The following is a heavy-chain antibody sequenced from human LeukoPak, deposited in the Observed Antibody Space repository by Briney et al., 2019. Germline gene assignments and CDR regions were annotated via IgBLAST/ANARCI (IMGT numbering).Heavy chain of an antibody. J-gene: IGHJ3*02. CDR1: GGTFSSYA. CDR2: IIPIFGTA. CDR3: ARGLNYYYGSGRHPDAFDI. V-gene: IGHV1-69*13. D-gene: IGHD3-10*01. Sequence: GASVKVSCKASGGTFSSYAISWVRQAPGQGLEWMGGIIPIFGTANYAQKFQGRVTITADESTSTAYMELSSLRSEDTAVYYCARGLNYYYGSGRHPDAFDIWGQGTMVTVSS.